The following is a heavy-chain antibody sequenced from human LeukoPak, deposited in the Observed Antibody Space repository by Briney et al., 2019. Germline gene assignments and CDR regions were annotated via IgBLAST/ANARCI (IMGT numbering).Heavy chain of an antibody. Sequence: EPGGSLRLSCAASGFTFSSYSMNWVRQAPGKGLEWVSPISSSSSYIYYADSVKGRFTISRDNAKNSLYLQMNSLRAEDTAVYYCARDSDWDDAFDIRGQGTMVTVSS. D-gene: IGHD3-9*01. CDR3: ARDSDWDDAFDI. CDR1: GFTFSSYS. J-gene: IGHJ3*02. CDR2: ISSSSSYI. V-gene: IGHV3-21*01.